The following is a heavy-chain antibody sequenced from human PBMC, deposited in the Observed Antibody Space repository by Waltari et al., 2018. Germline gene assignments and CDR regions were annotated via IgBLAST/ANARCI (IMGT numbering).Heavy chain of an antibody. D-gene: IGHD1-26*01. V-gene: IGHV4-38-2*01. CDR1: GYSISSGYY. CDR3: ASSGYYYYMDI. Sequence: QVQLQESGPGLVKPSETLSLTCAVSGYSISSGYYWGWIRQPPGKGLEWIGSNYHSGSTYYNPSLKSRVTISVDTSKNQFSLKLSSVTAADTAVYYCASSGYYYYMDIWGKGTTVTVSS. J-gene: IGHJ6*03. CDR2: NYHSGST.